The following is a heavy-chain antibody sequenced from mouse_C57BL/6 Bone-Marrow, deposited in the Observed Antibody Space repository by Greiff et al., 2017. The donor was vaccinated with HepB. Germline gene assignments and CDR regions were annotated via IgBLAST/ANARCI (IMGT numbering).Heavy chain of an antibody. Sequence: VQLQQSGTVLARPGASVKMSCKTSGYTFTSYWMHWVKQRPGQGLEWIGAIYPGNSDTSYNQKFKGKAKLAAVTSASTAYMELSSLTNADSAVYYRTSFYTDYDGGFAYWGQGTLVTVSA. CDR2: IYPGNSDT. CDR1: GYTFTSYW. V-gene: IGHV1-5*01. CDR3: TSFYTDYDGGFAY. D-gene: IGHD2-4*01. J-gene: IGHJ3*01.